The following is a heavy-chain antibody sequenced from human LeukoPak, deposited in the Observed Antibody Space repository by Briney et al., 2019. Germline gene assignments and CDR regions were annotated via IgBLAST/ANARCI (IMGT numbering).Heavy chain of an antibody. D-gene: IGHD3-22*01. CDR3: ARPDRDYYDSTTLGLDAFDI. V-gene: IGHV3-20*04. CDR1: GFTFDDYG. Sequence: PGGSLRLSXAASGFTFDDYGMSWVRQAPGKGLEWVSGINWNGGSTGYADSVKGRFTISRDNAKNSLYLQMNSLRAEDTALYYCARPDRDYYDSTTLGLDAFDIWGQGTMVTVSS. CDR2: INWNGGST. J-gene: IGHJ3*02.